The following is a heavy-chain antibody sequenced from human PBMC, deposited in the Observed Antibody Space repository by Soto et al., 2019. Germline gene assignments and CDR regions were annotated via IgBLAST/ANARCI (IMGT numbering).Heavy chain of an antibody. CDR1: GGSISSYY. CDR3: AREGYSSGYYYYYGMDV. J-gene: IGHJ6*02. V-gene: IGHV4-59*01. CDR2: IYYSGST. Sequence: PSETLSLTCTVSGGSISSYYWRWIRQPPGKGLEWIGYIYYSGSTNYNPSLKSRVTISVDTSKNQFSLKLSSVTAADTAVYYCAREGYSSGYYYYYGMDVWGQGTTVTVSS. D-gene: IGHD3-22*01.